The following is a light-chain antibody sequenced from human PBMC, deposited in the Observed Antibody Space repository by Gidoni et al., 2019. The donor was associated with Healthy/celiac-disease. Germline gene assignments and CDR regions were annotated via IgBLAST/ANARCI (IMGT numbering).Light chain of an antibody. CDR3: QQGYSTPPRT. V-gene: IGKV1-39*01. CDR1: QSISSY. J-gene: IGKJ1*01. Sequence: DIQMTKSPSSLSASVGDRVTITCRASQSISSYLNWYQQKPGKAPKLLIYAASSLQSGVPSRFSGSGSGTDFTLTISSLQPEDFATYYCQQGYSTPPRTFGQGTKVEIK. CDR2: AAS.